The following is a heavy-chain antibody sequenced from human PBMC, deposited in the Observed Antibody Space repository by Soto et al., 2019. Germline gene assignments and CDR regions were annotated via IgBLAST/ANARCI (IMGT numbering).Heavy chain of an antibody. Sequence: SETLSLTCAVSGGSISSSNWWSWVRQPPGKGLEWIGEIYHSGSTNYNPSLKSRVTISVDKSKNQFSLKLSSVTAADTAVYYCARNIHTPNEYYFDYWGQGTLVTVSS. J-gene: IGHJ4*02. CDR3: ARNIHTPNEYYFDY. D-gene: IGHD1-1*01. CDR1: GGSISSSNW. V-gene: IGHV4-4*02. CDR2: IYHSGST.